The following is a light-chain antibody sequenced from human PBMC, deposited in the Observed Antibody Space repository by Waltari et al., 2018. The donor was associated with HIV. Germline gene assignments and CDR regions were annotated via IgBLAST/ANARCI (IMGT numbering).Light chain of an antibody. J-gene: IGLJ2*01. CDR1: SGHYGAA. CDR3: QTWGTGIVA. V-gene: IGLV4-69*02. CDR2: VNGDGGH. Sequence: QLVLTQSPSASASLGASVRLTCTLSSGHYGAAIAWHQHQPQKGPRFQTKVNGDGGHSKGDGIPDRFSCSSSGPDRYLTISSLQSYDEADYYCQTWGTGIVAFGGGPKLSVL.